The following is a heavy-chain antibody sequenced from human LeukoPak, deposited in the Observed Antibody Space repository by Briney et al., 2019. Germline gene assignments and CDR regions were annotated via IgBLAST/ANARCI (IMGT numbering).Heavy chain of an antibody. J-gene: IGHJ3*02. Sequence: PGGSLRLSCAASGFTFDDYAMSWVRQAPGKGLEWVSAISGSGGSTYYADSVKGRFTISRDNSKNTLYLQMNSLRAEDTAVYYCAETYYDFWSPNAFDIWGQGTMVTVSS. D-gene: IGHD3-3*01. V-gene: IGHV3-23*01. CDR1: GFTFDDYA. CDR2: ISGSGGST. CDR3: AETYYDFWSPNAFDI.